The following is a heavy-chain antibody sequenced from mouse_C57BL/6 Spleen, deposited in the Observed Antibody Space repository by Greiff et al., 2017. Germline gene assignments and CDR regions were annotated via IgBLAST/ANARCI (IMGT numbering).Heavy chain of an antibody. Sequence: DVMLVESGGGLVKPGGSLKLSCAASGFTFSSYAMSWVRQTPEKRLEWVATISDGGSYTYYPDNVKGRFTISRDNAKNNLYLQMSHLKSEDTAMYYCARDSHYYGSSYNGYFDYWGQGTTLTVSS. CDR2: ISDGGSYT. CDR1: GFTFSSYA. J-gene: IGHJ2*01. V-gene: IGHV5-4*01. CDR3: ARDSHYYGSSYNGYFDY. D-gene: IGHD1-1*01.